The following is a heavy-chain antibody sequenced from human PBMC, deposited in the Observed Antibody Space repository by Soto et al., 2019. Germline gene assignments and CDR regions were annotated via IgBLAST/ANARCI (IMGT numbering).Heavy chain of an antibody. D-gene: IGHD2-2*01. CDR3: ARGHIVVVPTVGWSDP. CDR2: MFHSGST. Sequence: SETLSLTCTVSGYFISSGYYWGWIRQPPGKGLEWIGSMFHSGSTHYNPSLKSRVTMSVDTSKNQFSLRLSSVTASDTAVYYCARGHIVVVPTVGWSDPWGQGTLVTVSS. CDR1: GYFISSGYY. J-gene: IGHJ5*02. V-gene: IGHV4-38-2*02.